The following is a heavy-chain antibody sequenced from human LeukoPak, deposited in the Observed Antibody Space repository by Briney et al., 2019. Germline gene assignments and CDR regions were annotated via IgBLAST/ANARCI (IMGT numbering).Heavy chain of an antibody. J-gene: IGHJ4*02. CDR3: ARGPAVGYDSSGYFDY. CDR2: ISYDGSNK. V-gene: IGHV3-30-3*01. CDR1: GFTVSSNY. D-gene: IGHD3-22*01. Sequence: PGGSLRLSCAASGFTVSSNYMSWVRQAPGKGLEWVAVISYDGSNKYYADSVKGRFTISRDNSKNTLYLQMNSLRAEDTAVYYCARGPAVGYDSSGYFDYWGQGTLVTVSS.